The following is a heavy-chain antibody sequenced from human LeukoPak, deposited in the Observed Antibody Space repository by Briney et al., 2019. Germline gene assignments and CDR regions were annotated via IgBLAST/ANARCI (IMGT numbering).Heavy chain of an antibody. D-gene: IGHD3-3*01. CDR3: ARALYYDFWSGYFSAFDI. CDR1: GYTFTSYD. V-gene: IGHV1-18*01. J-gene: IGHJ3*02. Sequence: GASVKVSCKASGYTFTSYDINWVRQATGQGLEWMGWISAYNGNTNYAQKLQGRVTMTTDTSTSTAYMELRSLRSDDTAVYYCARALYYDFWSGYFSAFDIWGQGTMVTVSS. CDR2: ISAYNGNT.